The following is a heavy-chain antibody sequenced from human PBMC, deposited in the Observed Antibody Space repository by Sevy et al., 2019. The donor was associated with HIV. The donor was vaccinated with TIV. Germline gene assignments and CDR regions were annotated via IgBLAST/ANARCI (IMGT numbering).Heavy chain of an antibody. V-gene: IGHV3-72*01. CDR3: ARGGHSSGYYYASTFDI. CDR2: TRNKANSYTT. Sequence: GGSLRLSCAASGFTFSDHYMDWVRQAPGKGLEWVGRTRNKANSYTTEYAASVKGRFTISRDDSKNSLYLQMNSLKTEETAVYYCARGGHSSGYYYASTFDIWGQGTMVTVSS. D-gene: IGHD3-22*01. J-gene: IGHJ3*02. CDR1: GFTFSDHY.